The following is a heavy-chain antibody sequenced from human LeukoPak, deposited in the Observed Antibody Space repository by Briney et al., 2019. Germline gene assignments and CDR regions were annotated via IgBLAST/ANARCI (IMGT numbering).Heavy chain of an antibody. CDR1: GFTFSSYS. CDR2: ISSSSSYI. V-gene: IGHV3-21*01. J-gene: IGHJ4*02. Sequence: GGSLRLSCAASGFTFSSYSMNWVRQAPGKGLEWVSSISSSSSYIYYAASVKGRFTISRDNAKNSLYLQMNSLRAEDTAVYYCARDSGGYYDSSGYYDYWGQGTLVTVSS. D-gene: IGHD3-22*01. CDR3: ARDSGGYYDSSGYYDY.